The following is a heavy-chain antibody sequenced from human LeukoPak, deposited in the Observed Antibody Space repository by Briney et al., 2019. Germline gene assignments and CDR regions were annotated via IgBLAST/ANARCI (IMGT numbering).Heavy chain of an antibody. J-gene: IGHJ3*02. Sequence: PGGSLRLSCAATGFTFSSYWMHWVRHAPGMGLVWLSSVNSDGNITTYADSVRGRFTISRDNAKNTLYLQLNSLRAEDTAVYYCARRGLVPAFDIWGQGTMVSVTS. CDR1: GFTFSSYW. V-gene: IGHV3-74*01. CDR3: ARRGLVPAFDI. D-gene: IGHD3-10*02. CDR2: VNSDGNIT.